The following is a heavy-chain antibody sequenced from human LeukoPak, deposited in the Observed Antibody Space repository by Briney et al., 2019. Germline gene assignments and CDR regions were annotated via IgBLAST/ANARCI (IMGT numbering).Heavy chain of an antibody. V-gene: IGHV4-34*01. J-gene: IGHJ4*02. CDR2: INHSGST. CDR3: ARGMGRWDRRGYSYGPYRGNFDY. Sequence: SETLSLTCAVYGGSFSGYYWSWIRQPPGKGLEWIGEINHSGSTNYNPSLKSRVTISVDTSKNQFSLKLSSVTAADTAVYYCARGMGRWDRRGYSYGPYRGNFDYWGQGTPVTVSS. D-gene: IGHD5-18*01. CDR1: GGSFSGYY.